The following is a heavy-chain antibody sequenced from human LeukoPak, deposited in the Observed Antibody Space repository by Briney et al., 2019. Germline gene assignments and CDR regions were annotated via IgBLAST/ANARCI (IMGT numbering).Heavy chain of an antibody. Sequence: PSETLSLTCTVSGGSISSSSYYWGWIRQPPGKGLEWIGSIYYSGSTYYNPSLKSRVTISVDTSKNQFSLKLSSVTAPDPAVYSCAGGSGLEPEDYWGQGTLVTVSS. CDR2: IYYSGST. CDR1: GGSISSSSYY. V-gene: IGHV4-39*07. CDR3: AGGSGLEPEDY. D-gene: IGHD6-25*01. J-gene: IGHJ4*02.